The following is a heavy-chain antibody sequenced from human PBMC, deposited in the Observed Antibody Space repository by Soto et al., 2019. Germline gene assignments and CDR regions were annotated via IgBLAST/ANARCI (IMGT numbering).Heavy chain of an antibody. J-gene: IGHJ5*01. CDR3: ARDILSGGAYPDS. Sequence: GGSLRLSCAASGFTFSTYTMNWVRQAPGKGLEWISSISSGSSYIYYAGSVKGRFTISRDNAKNSLFLQMNSLRADDTAVYYCARDILSGGAYPDSWGQGTKVTV. D-gene: IGHD3-10*01. CDR1: GFTFSTYT. CDR2: ISSGSSYI. V-gene: IGHV3-21*01.